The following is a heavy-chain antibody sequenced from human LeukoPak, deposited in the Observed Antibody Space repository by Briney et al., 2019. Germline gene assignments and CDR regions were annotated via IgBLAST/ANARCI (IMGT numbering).Heavy chain of an antibody. Sequence: QPGGSLRLSCAASGFTFSDYWLSWVRQAPGEGPEWVANIKQDGSEKHYVDSVKGRFTISRDNAKNSLYPEMNSLRAEDTAVYYCARDKIVGATVFDYWGQGTLVAVSS. CDR3: ARDKIVGATVFDY. V-gene: IGHV3-7*01. D-gene: IGHD1-26*01. CDR1: GFTFSDYW. J-gene: IGHJ4*02. CDR2: IKQDGSEK.